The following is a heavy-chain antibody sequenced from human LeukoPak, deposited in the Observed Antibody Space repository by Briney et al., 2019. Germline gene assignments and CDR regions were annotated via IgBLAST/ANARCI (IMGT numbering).Heavy chain of an antibody. CDR1: GYTLSRGYF. Sequence: SGTLSLTCAFSGYTLSRGYFWAWIRQPPGKGLEWIGSISDSGSSYSKPSLKSRVIISVDTTNNQFSLKLTAVTAADTAANNCARGVYYYDGSFEYWGQGIRVAVSS. V-gene: IGHV4-38-2*01. J-gene: IGHJ4*02. CDR2: ISDSGSS. CDR3: ARGVYYYDGSFEY. D-gene: IGHD3-22*01.